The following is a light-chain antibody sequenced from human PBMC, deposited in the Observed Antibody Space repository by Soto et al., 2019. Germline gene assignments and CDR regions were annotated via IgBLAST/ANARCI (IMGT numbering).Light chain of an antibody. Sequence: QSVLTQPASVSGSPGQSITISCTGTSSDVGGYNYVSWYQQHPGKAPKVMIYEVSNRPSGVSNRFSGSKSGNTASLTISGLQADDEADYYCSSYTSSNTWVFGGGTKLTVL. J-gene: IGLJ3*02. CDR3: SSYTSSNTWV. CDR1: SSDVGGYNY. V-gene: IGLV2-14*01. CDR2: EVS.